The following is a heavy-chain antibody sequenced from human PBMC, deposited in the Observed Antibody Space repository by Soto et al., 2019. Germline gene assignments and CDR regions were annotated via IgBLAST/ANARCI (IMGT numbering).Heavy chain of an antibody. J-gene: IGHJ4*02. CDR1: GFTVTSNY. CDR3: ARGLVRGSFDY. Sequence: HPGGSLRLSCAASGFTVTSNYMSWVRQAPGTGLEWVSVIYSGGSTYYADSVKGRFTISRDNSKNTLFLQMNSLRAEDTAVYYCARGLVRGSFDYWGQGTLVTVSS. D-gene: IGHD3-10*01. CDR2: IYSGGST. V-gene: IGHV3-53*01.